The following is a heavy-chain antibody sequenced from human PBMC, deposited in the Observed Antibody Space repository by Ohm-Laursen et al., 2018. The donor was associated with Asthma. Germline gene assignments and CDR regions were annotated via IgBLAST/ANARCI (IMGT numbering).Heavy chain of an antibody. CDR2: ISYDGSNK. CDR3: ARSPDYDFDY. Sequence: SLRLSCAASGFTFRNYAMTWVRQAPGKGLEWVAVISYDGSNKYYADSVKGRFTISRDNSKNTLYLQMNSLRAEDTAVYYCARSPDYDFDYWGQGTLVTVSS. D-gene: IGHD3-16*01. CDR1: GFTFRNYA. V-gene: IGHV3-30*03. J-gene: IGHJ4*02.